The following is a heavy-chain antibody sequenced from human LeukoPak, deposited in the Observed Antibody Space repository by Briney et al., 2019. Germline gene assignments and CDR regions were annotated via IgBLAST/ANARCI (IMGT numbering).Heavy chain of an antibody. CDR3: TAPWGSAGY. J-gene: IGHJ4*02. D-gene: IGHD3-16*01. CDR1: GFTFSNAW. V-gene: IGHV3-15*01. Sequence: PGGSLRLSCAASGFTFSNAWMSWVRQAPGKGLEWVGRIRSKTDGGTTDYAAPVKGRFSISRDDSKDTLYLQMNSLKIEDTAEYYCTAPWGSAGYWGQGTLVTVSS. CDR2: IRSKTDGGTT.